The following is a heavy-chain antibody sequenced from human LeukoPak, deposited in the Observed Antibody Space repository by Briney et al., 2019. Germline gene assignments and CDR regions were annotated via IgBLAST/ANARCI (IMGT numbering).Heavy chain of an antibody. CDR3: ARDLSGPNPLDY. V-gene: IGHV1-2*06. J-gene: IGHJ4*02. CDR1: RDTFTGHY. CDR2: INPNSGGT. Sequence: ASVKVSCKGSRDTFTGHYMHWVRQAPGQGLEWMGRINPNSGGTNYAQKFQGRVTMTRDTSINTAYMELGSLTSDDTAVYYCARDLSGPNPLDYWGQGTLVTVSS.